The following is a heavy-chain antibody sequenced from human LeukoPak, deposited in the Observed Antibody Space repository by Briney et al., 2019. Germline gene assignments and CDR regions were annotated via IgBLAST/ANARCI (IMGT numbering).Heavy chain of an antibody. D-gene: IGHD1-7*01. CDR3: ARDNWNYGSSMDV. CDR2: ISYDGSNK. CDR1: GFTFSSYA. Sequence: GGSLRLSCAASGFTFSSYAMHWVRQAPGKGLEWVAVISYDGSNKYYADSVKGRFTISRDNSKNTLYLQMNSLRAADTAVYYCARDNWNYGSSMDVWGQGTTVTVSS. J-gene: IGHJ6*02. V-gene: IGHV3-30*04.